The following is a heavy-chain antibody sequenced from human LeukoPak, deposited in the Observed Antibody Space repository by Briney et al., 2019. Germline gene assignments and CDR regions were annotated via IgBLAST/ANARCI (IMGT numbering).Heavy chain of an antibody. Sequence: PSETLSLTCTVSGGSISSGSYYWSWIRQPAGKGLEWIGRIYTSGSTNYNPSLKSRVTISVDTSKNQFSLKLSSVTAADTAVYYCARADIDYYDSSGAPPPMNYWGQGTLVTVSS. J-gene: IGHJ4*02. V-gene: IGHV4-61*02. D-gene: IGHD3-22*01. CDR2: IYTSGST. CDR1: GGSISSGSYY. CDR3: ARADIDYYDSSGAPPPMNY.